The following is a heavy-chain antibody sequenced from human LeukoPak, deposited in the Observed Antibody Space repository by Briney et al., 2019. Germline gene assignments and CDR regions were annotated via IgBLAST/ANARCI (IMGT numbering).Heavy chain of an antibody. CDR3: ARIKEVIPIFGSKRGSWYFDL. D-gene: IGHD3-3*01. J-gene: IGHJ2*01. Sequence: GGSLRLSCSASGFTFSRYSMNWVRQAPGKGLEWVSCISSSSSYTYYVDSVKGRFTISRDNAKNSLYLQMNSLRAEDTAVYYCARIKEVIPIFGSKRGSWYFDLWGRGTLVTVSS. CDR1: GFTFSRYS. CDR2: ISSSSSYT. V-gene: IGHV3-21*01.